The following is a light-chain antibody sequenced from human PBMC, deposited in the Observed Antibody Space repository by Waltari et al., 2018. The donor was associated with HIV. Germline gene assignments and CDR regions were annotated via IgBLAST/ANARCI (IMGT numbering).Light chain of an antibody. V-gene: IGKV1-5*03. CDR2: EAS. J-gene: IGKJ1*01. CDR3: HHFNTYSGT. Sequence: DIQMTQSPSTLSASVGDRVTITCRASQSISSWLAWYQQKAGKAPKFLIYEASNLESGVPSRFSLTGSGTEFTLTINSLQPDDFATYYCHHFNTYSGTFGQGTKVEIK. CDR1: QSISSW.